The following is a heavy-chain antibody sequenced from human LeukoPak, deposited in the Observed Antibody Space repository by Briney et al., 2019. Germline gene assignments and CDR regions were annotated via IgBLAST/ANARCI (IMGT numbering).Heavy chain of an antibody. J-gene: IGHJ4*02. CDR2: VSSGSSTI. D-gene: IGHD3-22*01. Sequence: GGSLRLSCAASGFTFSDYYMSWIRQAPGKALEWVSYVSSGSSTIYYADSVKGRFTVSRDNGKRSLYLQMNSLRAEDTALYYCASSTYDSSGYYYGFDYWGQGTLVTVSS. CDR1: GFTFSDYY. CDR3: ASSTYDSSGYYYGFDY. V-gene: IGHV3-11*01.